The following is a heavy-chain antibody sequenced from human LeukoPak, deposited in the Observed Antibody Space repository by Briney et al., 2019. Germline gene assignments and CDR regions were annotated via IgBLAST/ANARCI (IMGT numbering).Heavy chain of an antibody. V-gene: IGHV4-39*07. CDR2: IYYSGST. J-gene: IGHJ6*03. D-gene: IGHD3-3*01. Sequence: PSETLSLTCTVSGGSISSGSYYWSWIRQPVGKGLEWIGSIYYSGSTYYNPSLKSRVTISVDTSKNQLSLKLSSVTAADTAVYYCARDPGTYDFWSGYYYYMDVWGKGTTVTVSS. CDR3: ARDPGTYDFWSGYYYYMDV. CDR1: GGSISSGSYY.